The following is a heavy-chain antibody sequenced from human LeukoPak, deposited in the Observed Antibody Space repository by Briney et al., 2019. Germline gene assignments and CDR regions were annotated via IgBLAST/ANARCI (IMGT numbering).Heavy chain of an antibody. D-gene: IGHD3-22*01. CDR1: GFTFNNYG. J-gene: IGHJ4*02. CDR2: IRYDGNKK. Sequence: GESLRLSCAAYGFTFNNYGIHWVRQAPGKGLEWVAFIRYDGNKKYYTDSVKGRFTISRDNSKNTLYLQMNSLSAEDTAVYYCAKDIDSDHVSGYYWGFDYWGQGTLVTVSS. V-gene: IGHV3-30*02. CDR3: AKDIDSDHVSGYYWGFDY.